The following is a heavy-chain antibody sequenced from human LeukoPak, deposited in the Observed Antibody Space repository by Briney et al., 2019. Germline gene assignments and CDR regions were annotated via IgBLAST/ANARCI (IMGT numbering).Heavy chain of an antibody. CDR3: AKSPRGLWKNWFDP. CDR1: GFTFSSYS. V-gene: IGHV3-23*01. J-gene: IGHJ5*02. CDR2: ISGSGGST. D-gene: IGHD1-1*01. Sequence: GGSLRLSCAASGFTFSSYSMSWVRQAPGKGLEWVSAISGSGGSTYYADSVKGRFTISRDNSKNTLYLQMNSLRAEDTAVYYCAKSPRGLWKNWFDPCGQRTLVTVSS.